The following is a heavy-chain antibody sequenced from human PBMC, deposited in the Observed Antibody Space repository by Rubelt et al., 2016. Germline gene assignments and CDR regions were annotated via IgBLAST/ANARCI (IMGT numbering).Heavy chain of an antibody. CDR1: GASISNSDYY. J-gene: IGHJ4*02. V-gene: IGHV4-39*07. D-gene: IGHD6-13*01. CDR3: AGWPRSWPTDEE. Sequence: QLQLQESGPGLVKPSETLSLTCSVSGASISNSDYYWGWIRQPPGKGLEWIGNIYYSGNTYYNPSFRSTVTISLVKSKNQFTLNLGSVTGADTALYCCAGWPRSWPTDEEWGQGLLVTVS. CDR2: IYYSGNT.